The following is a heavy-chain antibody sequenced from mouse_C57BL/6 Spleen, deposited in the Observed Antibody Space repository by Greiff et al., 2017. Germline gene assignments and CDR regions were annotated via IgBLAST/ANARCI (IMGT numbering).Heavy chain of an antibody. D-gene: IGHD2-1*01. CDR3: ARGGNRYFDY. CDR2: IDPSDSET. CDR1: GYTFTSYW. Sequence: QVQLQQPGAELVRPGSSVKLSCKASGYTFTSYWMHWVKQRPIQGLEWIGNIDPSDSETHYNQKFKDKATLTVDKSSSTTYMQLSSLTSEDSAVYYCARGGNRYFDYWGQGTTLTVSS. J-gene: IGHJ2*01. V-gene: IGHV1-52*01.